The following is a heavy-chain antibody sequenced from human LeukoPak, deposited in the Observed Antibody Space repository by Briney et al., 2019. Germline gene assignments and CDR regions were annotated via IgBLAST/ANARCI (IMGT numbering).Heavy chain of an antibody. CDR1: GFIFRSYW. CDR3: SRALEV. V-gene: IGHV3-7*01. CDR2: INQDGSEK. Sequence: GGSLRLSCEVSGFIFRSYWMYWVRQAPGRGLEWVANINQDGSEKYFVDSVKGRFTISRDNAKNSLYLQMNSLRAEDTAVYYCSRALEVWGKGTTVTVSS. J-gene: IGHJ6*04.